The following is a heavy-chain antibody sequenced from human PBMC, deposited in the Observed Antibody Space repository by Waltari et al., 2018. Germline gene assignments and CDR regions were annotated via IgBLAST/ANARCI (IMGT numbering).Heavy chain of an antibody. CDR3: ARDHFGNYPWCFDL. J-gene: IGHJ2*01. Sequence: QVQLGQTVAERRKRVCSEKVSCKASVGAFSTAAICSGREAPGQGLEWMGRIIPIFGTANYAQKFQGRVTITADKSTSTAYMELSSLRSEDTAVYYCARDHFGNYPWCFDLWGRGTLVTVSS. D-gene: IGHD1-7*01. CDR2: IIPIFGTA. V-gene: IGHV1-69*06. CDR1: VGAFSTAA.